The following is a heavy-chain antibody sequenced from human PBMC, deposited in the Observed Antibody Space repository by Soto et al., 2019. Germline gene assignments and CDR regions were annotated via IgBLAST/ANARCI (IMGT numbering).Heavy chain of an antibody. D-gene: IGHD6-25*01. CDR3: ARSGWGGPSGM. Sequence: QVQLVQSGAEVKKPGSSVKVSCRATGGPFSSYTFNWVRQASGQGLEWMGRIIPVLGLANYAQKFQDRVTITADNSTGTAYMELTGLRSEDTAVYYCARSGWGGPSGMWGQGTLVTVSS. J-gene: IGHJ1*01. V-gene: IGHV1-69*02. CDR1: GGPFSSYT. CDR2: IIPVLGLA.